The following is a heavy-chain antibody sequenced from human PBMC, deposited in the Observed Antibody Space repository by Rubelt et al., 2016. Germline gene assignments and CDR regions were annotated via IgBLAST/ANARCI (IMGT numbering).Heavy chain of an antibody. V-gene: IGHV4-39*01. CDR3: ARLEYSSGWYPHY. CDR1: GGSISSSSYY. D-gene: IGHD6-19*01. CDR2: IYYSGST. Sequence: QLQLQESGPGLVRPSETLSLTCTVSGGSISSSSYYWGWIRQPPGKGLEWIGSIYYSGSTYYNPSLKSRVTISVDTSKNQFSRKLNSVTAADTAVYYCARLEYSSGWYPHYWGQGTLVTVSS. J-gene: IGHJ4*02.